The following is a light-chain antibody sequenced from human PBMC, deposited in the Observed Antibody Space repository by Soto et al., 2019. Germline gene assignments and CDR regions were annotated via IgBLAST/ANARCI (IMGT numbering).Light chain of an antibody. CDR3: PSYDSSLSGYV. J-gene: IGLJ1*01. CDR2: GNN. V-gene: IGLV1-40*01. Sequence: QSVLTQPPSVSGAPGQRVTISCTGSSSTIGAGYNVHWYQQPPGIAPKLLIYGNNNRPSGVPDRFSGSKSGTSASLAITGLQAYDEADYYCPSYDSSLSGYVFGTGTKLPVI. CDR1: SSTIGAGYN.